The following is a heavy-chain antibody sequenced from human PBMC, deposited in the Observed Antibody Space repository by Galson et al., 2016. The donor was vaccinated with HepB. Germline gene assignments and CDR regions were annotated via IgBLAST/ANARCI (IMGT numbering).Heavy chain of an antibody. CDR3: ARAVGVRTSRSYYYGLDV. CDR1: GGSISSSHW. Sequence: SETLSLTCSVSGGSISSSHWWSWVRQPPGKGLEWIGEMYHSGTTNYRTSLKSRVTISVDKSKNEFSLKLTSVTAADTAIYYCARAVGVRTSRSYYYGLDVWGQGTTVVVSS. CDR2: MYHSGTT. J-gene: IGHJ6*02. D-gene: IGHD3-3*01. V-gene: IGHV4-4*02.